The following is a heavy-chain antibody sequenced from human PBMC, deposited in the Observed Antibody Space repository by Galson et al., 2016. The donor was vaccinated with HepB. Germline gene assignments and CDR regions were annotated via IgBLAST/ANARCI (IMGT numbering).Heavy chain of an antibody. CDR1: GYTFTGHY. CDR3: ARAGLRYFDWFSPYYFDY. D-gene: IGHD3-9*01. V-gene: IGHV1-2*02. CDR2: INPNSSGT. J-gene: IGHJ4*02. Sequence: SVKVSCKASGYTFTGHYIHWVRQAPGQGLEWMGWINPNSSGTKFAVKFQGRVTVTRDTSTSIAYMELSRLRSDDTAVYFCARAGLRYFDWFSPYYFDYWGQETLVTVSS.